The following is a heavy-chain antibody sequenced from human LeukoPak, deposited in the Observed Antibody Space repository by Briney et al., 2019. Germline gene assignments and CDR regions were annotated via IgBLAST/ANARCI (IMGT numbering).Heavy chain of an antibody. V-gene: IGHV3-7*01. Sequence: PGGSLRLSCEGSGFTFSNYWMGWVRQAPGKGLHWVANIKTDGSEKYYVDSVKGRFTISRDNAKNSLYLQMNSLRAEDTAVYYCAKIGSWSAANLDYWGQGTLVTVSS. CDR3: AKIGSWSAANLDY. CDR2: IKTDGSEK. J-gene: IGHJ4*02. D-gene: IGHD3-10*01. CDR1: GFTFSNYW.